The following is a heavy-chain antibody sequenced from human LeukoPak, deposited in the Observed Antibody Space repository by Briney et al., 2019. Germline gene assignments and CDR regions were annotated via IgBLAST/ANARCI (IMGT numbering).Heavy chain of an antibody. J-gene: IGHJ4*02. D-gene: IGHD3-16*01. CDR1: GYSISSGYY. Sequence: SETLSLTCTVSGYSISSGYYWGWIRQAPGKGLEWIGEINHSGSTNYNPSLKSRVTISVDTSKNQFSLKLSSVTAADTAVYYCARVLLSAFGGEAKSAPIDAQYYFDYWGQGTLVTVSS. V-gene: IGHV4-38-2*02. CDR3: ARVLLSAFGGEAKSAPIDAQYYFDY. CDR2: INHSGST.